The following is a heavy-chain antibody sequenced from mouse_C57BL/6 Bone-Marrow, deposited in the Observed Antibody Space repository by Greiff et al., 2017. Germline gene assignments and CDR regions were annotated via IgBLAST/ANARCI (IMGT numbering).Heavy chain of an antibody. J-gene: IGHJ3*01. V-gene: IGHV1-81*01. CDR2: IYPRSGNT. Sequence: QVQLKQSGAELARPGASVKLSCKASGYTFTSYGISWVKQSTGQGLEWIGEIYPRSGNTYYNEKFKGKATLTADKSSSTAYMELRSLTSEDSAVYFCASDYNWFAYWGQGTLVTVSA. D-gene: IGHD2-4*01. CDR3: ASDYNWFAY. CDR1: GYTFTSYG.